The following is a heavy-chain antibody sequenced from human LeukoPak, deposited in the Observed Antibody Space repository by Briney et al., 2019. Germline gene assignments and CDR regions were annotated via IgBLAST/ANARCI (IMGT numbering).Heavy chain of an antibody. V-gene: IGHV3-23*01. J-gene: IGHJ3*02. CDR3: AKDVGITMVRGVVSPNAFDI. CDR2: ISGSGGST. D-gene: IGHD3-10*01. CDR1: GFTFSSYA. Sequence: GGSLRLSCAASGFTFSSYAVSWVRQAPGKGLEWVSAISGSGGSTYYADSVKGRFTISRDNSKNTLYLQMNSLRAEDTAVYYCAKDVGITMVRGVVSPNAFDIWGQGTMVTVSS.